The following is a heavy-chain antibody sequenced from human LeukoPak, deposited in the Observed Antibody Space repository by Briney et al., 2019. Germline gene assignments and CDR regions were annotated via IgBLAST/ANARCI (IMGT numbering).Heavy chain of an antibody. D-gene: IGHD2-2*01. Sequence: GGSLRLSCAASGFTFSSYGMHWVRQAPGKGLEWVAVISYDGSNKYYADSVKGRFTISRDNSKNTLYLQMNSLRAENTAVYYCARDSRRCSSTSCYLNYWGQGTLVTVSS. CDR3: ARDSRRCSSTSCYLNY. J-gene: IGHJ4*02. CDR2: ISYDGSNK. V-gene: IGHV3-30*03. CDR1: GFTFSSYG.